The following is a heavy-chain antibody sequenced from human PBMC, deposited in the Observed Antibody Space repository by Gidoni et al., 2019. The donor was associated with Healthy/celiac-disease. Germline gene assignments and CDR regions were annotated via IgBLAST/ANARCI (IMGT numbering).Heavy chain of an antibody. Sequence: QVQLVQSGAEVKKPGSTVKVSCKASGGTFSSYTISWVRQAPGQGLEWRGRIIPILGIATYAQKFQGRVTITADKSTSTAYMELSSLRSEDTAVYYCAAYYGDYEGVAFDIWGQGTMVTVSS. V-gene: IGHV1-69*02. J-gene: IGHJ3*02. CDR3: AAYYGDYEGVAFDI. D-gene: IGHD4-17*01. CDR2: IIPILGIA. CDR1: GGTFSSYT.